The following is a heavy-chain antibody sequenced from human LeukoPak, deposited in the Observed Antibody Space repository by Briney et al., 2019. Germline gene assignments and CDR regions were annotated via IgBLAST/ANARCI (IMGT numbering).Heavy chain of an antibody. CDR1: GFTFTSHW. CDR2: IRGDGGDK. Sequence: PGGSLRLSCAASGFTFTSHWMTWVRQAPGRGLEWVANIRGDGGDKYYVDSVKGRFTISRDNAKNSVYLQMNSLRGEDTAVYYCARDIDRAPGDRGQGTLVTVSS. J-gene: IGHJ4*02. CDR3: ARDIDRAPGD. V-gene: IGHV3-7*01. D-gene: IGHD3-10*01.